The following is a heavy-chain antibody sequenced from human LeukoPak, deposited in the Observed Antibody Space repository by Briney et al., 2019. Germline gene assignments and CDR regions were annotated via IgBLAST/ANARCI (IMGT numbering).Heavy chain of an antibody. Sequence: GGSLRLSCAASGFTFSSYAMNWVRQAPGKGLEWVSHISGSGISTYYADSVKGRFTISRDNSKNTLYLQMNSLRAEDTAVYYCARDLEGSGSFYRPSYDYWGQGTLVTVSS. CDR3: ARDLEGSGSFYRPSYDY. CDR2: ISGSGIST. CDR1: GFTFSSYA. D-gene: IGHD3-10*01. V-gene: IGHV3-23*01. J-gene: IGHJ4*02.